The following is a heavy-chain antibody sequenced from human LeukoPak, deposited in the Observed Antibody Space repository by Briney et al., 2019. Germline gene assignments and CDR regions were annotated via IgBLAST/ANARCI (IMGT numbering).Heavy chain of an antibody. CDR3: AKVAGCGCSGGSCYCVDY. V-gene: IGHV3-23*01. J-gene: IGHJ4*02. CDR2: ISGSGGST. D-gene: IGHD2-15*01. CDR1: GFTFSSYA. Sequence: QPGGSLRLSCAAAGFTFSSYAVSGVRQAPGKGREWVSAISGSGGSTYYADSVKGRFTISRDNSKNTLYLQMNSLRADDTAVYYCAKVAGCGCSGGSCYCVDYWGQGTLVTVSS.